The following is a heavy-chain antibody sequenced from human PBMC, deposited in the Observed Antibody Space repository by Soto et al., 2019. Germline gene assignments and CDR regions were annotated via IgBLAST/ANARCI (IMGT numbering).Heavy chain of an antibody. J-gene: IGHJ6*02. Sequence: PVGSLRLSCAASGFTFSSYAMHWVRQAPGKGLEYVSAISSNGGSTYYADSVKGRFTISRDNSKNTLYLQMGSLRAEDMAVYYCARGGIAVAEHYYYYGMDVWGQRTTVTVSS. D-gene: IGHD6-19*01. V-gene: IGHV3-64*02. CDR3: ARGGIAVAEHYYYYGMDV. CDR1: GFTFSSYA. CDR2: ISSNGGST.